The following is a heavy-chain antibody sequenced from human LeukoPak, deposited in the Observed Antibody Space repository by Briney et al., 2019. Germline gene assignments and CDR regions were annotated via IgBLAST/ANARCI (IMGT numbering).Heavy chain of an antibody. CDR1: GFTFSDYY. V-gene: IGHV3-11*04. D-gene: IGHD5-24*01. J-gene: IGHJ4*02. CDR3: ARDSCKWLQLLVY. CDR2: ISSSGSTI. Sequence: GGSLRLSCAASGFTFSDYYMSWIRQAPGKGLEWVSYISSSGSTIYYPDSVKGRFTIFRANAKNSLLLLMTSMRADEPAVASCARDSCKWLQLLVYWAQGTLVSVPS.